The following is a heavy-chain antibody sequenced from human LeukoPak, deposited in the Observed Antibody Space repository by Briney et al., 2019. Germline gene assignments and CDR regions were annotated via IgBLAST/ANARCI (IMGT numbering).Heavy chain of an antibody. CDR3: ATDRTVTPL. D-gene: IGHD4-17*01. CDR1: GFTFSDYY. CDR2: ISGSGGST. Sequence: GGSLRLSCAASGFTFSDYYMSWIRQAPGKGLEWVSAISGSGGSTYYADSVKGRFTISRDNSKNTLYLQMNSLRAEDTAVYYCATDRTVTPLWGQGTLVTVSS. J-gene: IGHJ4*02. V-gene: IGHV3-23*01.